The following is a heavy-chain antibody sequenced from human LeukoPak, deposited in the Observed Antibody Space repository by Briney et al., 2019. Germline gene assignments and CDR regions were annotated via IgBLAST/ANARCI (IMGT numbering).Heavy chain of an antibody. J-gene: IGHJ4*02. CDR2: VYDRGGT. D-gene: IGHD2-21*02. V-gene: IGHV4-59*01. CDR1: GGPFSGYY. CDR3: ARASDSGDWHLGY. Sequence: PSETLSLTCAVYGGPFSGYYWSWIRQSPGKGLEWIGYVYDRGGTNYNPSLKSRAIISADTSKNQFSLKVTSVTAADTAVYYCARASDSGDWHLGYWGQGTLVTVSS.